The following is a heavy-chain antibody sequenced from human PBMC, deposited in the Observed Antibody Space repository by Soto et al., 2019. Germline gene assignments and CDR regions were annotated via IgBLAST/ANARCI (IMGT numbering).Heavy chain of an antibody. Sequence: SDTLSLTFSVSGCSISSYYWSWIGQPPGKGLEYIAFIYYSGTTNYNPSLKSRLTISVDASKSQFSLKLSSVTAADTAVYYCARGRRYDCNTSSCYAYYFDYWGQGTLVTVSS. D-gene: IGHD2-2*01. CDR2: IYYSGTT. CDR3: ARGRRYDCNTSSCYAYYFDY. J-gene: IGHJ4*02. CDR1: GCSISSYY. V-gene: IGHV4-59*01.